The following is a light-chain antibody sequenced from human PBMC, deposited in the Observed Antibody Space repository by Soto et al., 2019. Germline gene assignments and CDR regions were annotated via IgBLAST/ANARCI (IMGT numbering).Light chain of an antibody. CDR3: SSYTTTSTVL. J-gene: IGLJ2*01. Sequence: QSVLTQPASVSGSPGQPITISCTGTSSDVGAYNYVSWYQQHPGKAPKLMIYDVSNRPSGVSNRFSGSKSGNTASLTISGLQAEDEADYHCSSYTTTSTVLFGGGTQLTVL. CDR1: SSDVGAYNY. V-gene: IGLV2-14*03. CDR2: DVS.